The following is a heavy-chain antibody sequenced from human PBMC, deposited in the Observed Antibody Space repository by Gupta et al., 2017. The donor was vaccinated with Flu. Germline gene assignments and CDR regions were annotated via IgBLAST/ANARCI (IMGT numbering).Heavy chain of an antibody. CDR3: TRVAARPGIPYDF. J-gene: IGHJ4*02. Sequence: APGKGLEWVGFITNKRYGGTTEYAASVKGKFTISRDDSTSIAYLQMNSLKTEDTAVYYCTRVAARPGIPYDFWGQGTLVTVSS. D-gene: IGHD6-6*01. CDR2: ITNKRYGGTT. V-gene: IGHV3-49*02.